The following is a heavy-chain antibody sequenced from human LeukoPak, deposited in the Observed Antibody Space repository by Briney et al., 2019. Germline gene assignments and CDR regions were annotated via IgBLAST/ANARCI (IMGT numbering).Heavy chain of an antibody. Sequence: PSETLPLTCTVSGCSISNYYWSWIRQPPGKGLEWIGYIYYSGSTDYNPSLRSRVTISLDTSKNQFSLILSSVTAADTAMYYCARFLYGSGNDYWGQGTLVTVSS. D-gene: IGHD3-10*01. V-gene: IGHV4-59*01. CDR3: ARFLYGSGNDY. J-gene: IGHJ4*02. CDR2: IYYSGST. CDR1: GCSISNYY.